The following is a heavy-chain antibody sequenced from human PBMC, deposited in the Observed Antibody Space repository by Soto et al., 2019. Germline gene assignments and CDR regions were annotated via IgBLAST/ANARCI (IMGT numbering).Heavy chain of an antibody. CDR2: IYWDDDK. CDR1: GFSLSTSGVG. V-gene: IGHV2-5*02. J-gene: IGHJ3*02. D-gene: IGHD3-22*01. CDR3: AHYTYYYDSSGFGPNDAFDI. Sequence: SGPTLVKPTQTLTLTCTFSGFSLSTSGVGVGWIRQPPGKALEWLALIYWDDDKRYSPSLKSRLTITKDTSKNQVVLTMTNMDPVDTATYYCAHYTYYYDSSGFGPNDAFDIWGQGTMVTVSS.